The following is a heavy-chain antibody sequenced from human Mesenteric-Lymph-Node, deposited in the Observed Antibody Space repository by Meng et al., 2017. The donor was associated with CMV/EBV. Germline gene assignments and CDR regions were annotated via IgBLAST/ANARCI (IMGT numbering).Heavy chain of an antibody. V-gene: IGHV1-18*01. D-gene: IGHD6-19*01. CDR3: AREGGGIAVAGTNLLYYYGMDV. CDR2: ISAYNGNT. Sequence: ASVKVSCKTSGYTFTSYGISWVRQAPGHGLEWMGWISAYNGNTNYAQKLQGRVTMTTDTSTSTAYMELRSLQYDDTAVYYCAREGGGIAVAGTNLLYYYGMDVWGQGTTVTVSS. J-gene: IGHJ6*02. CDR1: GYTFTSYG.